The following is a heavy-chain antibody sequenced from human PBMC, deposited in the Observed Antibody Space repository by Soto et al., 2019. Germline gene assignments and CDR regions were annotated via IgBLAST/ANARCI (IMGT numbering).Heavy chain of an antibody. CDR3: AKKRGLRYFDGHYLFDY. Sequence: GGSLRLSCAASGFTFSSYAMSWVRQAPGKGLEWVSAISGSGGSTYYADSVKGRFTISRDNSKNTLYLQMNSLRAEDTAVYYCAKKRGLRYFDGHYLFDYWGQGTLVTVSS. D-gene: IGHD3-9*01. V-gene: IGHV3-23*01. CDR2: ISGSGGST. CDR1: GFTFSSYA. J-gene: IGHJ4*02.